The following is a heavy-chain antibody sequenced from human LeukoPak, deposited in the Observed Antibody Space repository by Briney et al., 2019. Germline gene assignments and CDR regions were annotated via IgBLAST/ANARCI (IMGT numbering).Heavy chain of an antibody. CDR2: IIPIFGTA. CDR1: GGTFSSYA. D-gene: IGHD5-12*01. Sequence: ASVKVSCKASGGTFSSYAISWVRQAPGQGLEWMGGIIPIFGTANYAQKFQGRVTITADESTRTAYMELSSLRSEDTAVYYCARGIWSDHLVAYFLDSWGQGTLVTVSS. J-gene: IGHJ4*02. CDR3: ARGIWSDHLVAYFLDS. V-gene: IGHV1-69*13.